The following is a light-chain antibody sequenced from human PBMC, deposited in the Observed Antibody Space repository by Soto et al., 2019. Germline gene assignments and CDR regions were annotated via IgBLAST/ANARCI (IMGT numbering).Light chain of an antibody. J-gene: IGLJ1*01. CDR3: AVWDASLSGHV. CDR1: SSNIGGYD. CDR2: RND. Sequence: QSVLTQPPSASGTPGQRVTISCSGSSSNIGGYDVHWYQHLPGTAPKVLIYRNDQRPSGVPDRFSGSKSGTSASLAISGLRSEDEADYYCAVWDASLSGHVSGTGNKVTVL. V-gene: IGLV1-47*01.